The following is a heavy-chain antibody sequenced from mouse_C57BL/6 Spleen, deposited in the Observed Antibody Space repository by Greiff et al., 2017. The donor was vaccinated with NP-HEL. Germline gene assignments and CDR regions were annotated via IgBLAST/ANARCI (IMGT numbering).Heavy chain of an antibody. CDR1: GYTFTDYN. D-gene: IGHD1-1*01. Sequence: EVQLQQSGPELVKPGASVKMSCKASGYTFTDYNMHWVKQSHGKSLEWIGYINPNNGGTSYNQKFKGKATLTVNKSSSTAYMELRSLTSEDSAVYYCARGYYGSVYFDYWGQGTTLTVSS. V-gene: IGHV1-22*01. CDR2: INPNNGGT. J-gene: IGHJ2*01. CDR3: ARGYYGSVYFDY.